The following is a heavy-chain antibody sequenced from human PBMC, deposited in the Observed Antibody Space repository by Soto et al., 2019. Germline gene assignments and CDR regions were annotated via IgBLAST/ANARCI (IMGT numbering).Heavy chain of an antibody. CDR2: IWYDGSNK. CDR3: AKDSGYNYGYFRWFDP. Sequence: GGSLRLSCAASGFTFRNYGMHWVRQAPGKGLEWVAVIWYDGSNKYYADSVKGRFTISRDNSKNTLYLQLNSLRAEDTAVYYCAKDSGYNYGYFRWFDPWGQGTLVTVSS. V-gene: IGHV3-30*02. CDR1: GFTFRNYG. D-gene: IGHD5-18*01. J-gene: IGHJ5*02.